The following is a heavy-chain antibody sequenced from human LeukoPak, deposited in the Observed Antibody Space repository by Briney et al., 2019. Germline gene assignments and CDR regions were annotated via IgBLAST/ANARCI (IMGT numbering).Heavy chain of an antibody. J-gene: IGHJ4*02. D-gene: IGHD4-17*01. Sequence: GASVKVSCKASGGTFSSYAISWVRQAPGQGLEWMGGIIPIFGTANYAQKFQGRVTITADESTSTAYMELSSLRSEDTAVYYCARVGYGDYPVAAVVYWGQGTLVTVSS. CDR1: GGTFSSYA. CDR3: ARVGYGDYPVAAVVY. V-gene: IGHV1-69*01. CDR2: IIPIFGTA.